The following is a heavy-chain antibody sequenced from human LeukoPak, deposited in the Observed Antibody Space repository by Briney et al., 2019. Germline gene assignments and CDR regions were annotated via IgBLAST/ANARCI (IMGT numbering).Heavy chain of an antibody. Sequence: SETLSLTCTVSGGTISSYYWSWIRQPPGKGLEWIGYIYYSGSTNYNPSLKSRVTISVDTSKNQFSLKLSSVTAADTAVYYCARGTTDNYDFWSGPDYWGQGTLVTVSS. CDR3: ARGTTDNYDFWSGPDY. D-gene: IGHD3-3*01. J-gene: IGHJ4*02. CDR1: GGTISSYY. V-gene: IGHV4-59*01. CDR2: IYYSGST.